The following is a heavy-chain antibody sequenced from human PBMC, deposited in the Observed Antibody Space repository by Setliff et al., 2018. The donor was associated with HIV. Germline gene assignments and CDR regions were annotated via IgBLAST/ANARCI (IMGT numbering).Heavy chain of an antibody. V-gene: IGHV1-18*01. CDR2: ISGYSGHT. Sequence: ASVKVSCKASGYTFSDYDVALVRQAPGQGLEWMGWISGYSGHTSYAQKIQGRVTMTTDTSTSTAYMELRSLRSDDTAVYFCAREHSTTWPYFDFWGQGTLVTVSS. CDR3: AREHSTTWPYFDF. J-gene: IGHJ4*02. D-gene: IGHD6-13*01. CDR1: GYTFSDYD.